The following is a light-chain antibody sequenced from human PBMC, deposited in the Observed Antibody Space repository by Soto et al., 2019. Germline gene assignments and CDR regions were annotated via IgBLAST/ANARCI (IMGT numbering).Light chain of an antibody. CDR1: QSVSTN. Sequence: EIVMTQSPATLSVSPGERATLSCRASQSVSTNLAWYQQKPGQAPRLLIFGASNRATGIPDRFSGSGSGTDFTLTISRLEPEDFAVYYCQQYGSSPLVTFGQGTKVDI. CDR2: GAS. CDR3: QQYGSSPLVT. J-gene: IGKJ1*01. V-gene: IGKV3-20*01.